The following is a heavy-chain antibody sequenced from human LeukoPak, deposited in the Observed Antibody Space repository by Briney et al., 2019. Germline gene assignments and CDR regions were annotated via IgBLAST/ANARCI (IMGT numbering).Heavy chain of an antibody. CDR3: ARDGGLNTNFDY. D-gene: IGHD2-15*01. V-gene: IGHV3-48*03. Sequence: GGSLRLSCAASGFDLGHYEVNWVRQAPGKGREWIAHISVRAATIYYGDSVEGRFTISRDDAKNSLFLQMNRLRAEDTAVYYCARDGGLNTNFDYWGQGTLVTVSS. J-gene: IGHJ4*02. CDR2: ISVRAATI. CDR1: GFDLGHYE.